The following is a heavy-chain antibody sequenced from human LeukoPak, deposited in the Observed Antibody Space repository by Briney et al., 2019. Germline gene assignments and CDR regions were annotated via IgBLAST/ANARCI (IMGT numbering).Heavy chain of an antibody. CDR2: ISSSSSYI. CDR1: GFTFSSYS. J-gene: IGHJ3*02. D-gene: IGHD4-17*01. Sequence: GGSLRLSCAASGFTFSSYSMNWVRQAPGKGLEWVSSISSSSSYIYYADSVEGRFTISRDNAKNSLYLQMNSLRAEDTAVYYCARDSEPTDYGDHPDAFDIWGQGTMVTVSS. CDR3: ARDSEPTDYGDHPDAFDI. V-gene: IGHV3-21*01.